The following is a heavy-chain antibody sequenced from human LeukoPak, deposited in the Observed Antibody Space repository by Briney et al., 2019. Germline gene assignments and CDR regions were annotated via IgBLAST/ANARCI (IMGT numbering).Heavy chain of an antibody. CDR1: GFTFSSHW. CDR2: IKQDGSEE. J-gene: IGHJ6*03. Sequence: GGSLRLSCAASGFTFSSHWMSWVRQAPGKGLEWVANIKQDGSEEYYVDSVKGRFTISRDNAKNSLYLQMNSLRAEDTAVYYCARDYYYGSGRYYYYYYMDVWGKGTTVTVSS. CDR3: ARDYYYGSGRYYYYYYMDV. V-gene: IGHV3-7*01. D-gene: IGHD3-10*01.